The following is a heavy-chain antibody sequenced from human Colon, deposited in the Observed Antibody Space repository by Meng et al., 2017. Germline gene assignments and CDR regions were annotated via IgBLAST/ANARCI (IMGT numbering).Heavy chain of an antibody. J-gene: IGHJ6*02. Sequence: ASVKVSCKASGYSFTSYAISWIRQAPGQGLEWMGWISAHNGNTHYAQSLQGRVTLTTDTSTSTAYMEVRSLRSDDTAVYYCMTTALTADYYHYGKDVWGQGTTVTVSS. D-gene: IGHD1-14*01. CDR1: GYSFTSYA. CDR2: ISAHNGNT. CDR3: MTTALTADYYHYGKDV. V-gene: IGHV1-18*01.